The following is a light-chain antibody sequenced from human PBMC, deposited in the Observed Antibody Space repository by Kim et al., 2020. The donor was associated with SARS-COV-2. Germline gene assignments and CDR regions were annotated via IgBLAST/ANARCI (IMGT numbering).Light chain of an antibody. CDR1: HTVIIIY. CDR2: GAS. V-gene: IGKV3-20*01. Sequence: PRTASPLSGGADHTVIIIYFAWYQQKPGQSPRLVIYGASSRATVIPDRVSGSGSRTDFTLTISRLEPEDFAVYYCQQYGSSSLTYGGVTKVDIK. J-gene: IGKJ4*01. CDR3: QQYGSSSLT.